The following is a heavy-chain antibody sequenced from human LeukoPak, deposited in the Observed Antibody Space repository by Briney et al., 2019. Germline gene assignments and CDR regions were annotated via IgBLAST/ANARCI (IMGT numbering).Heavy chain of an antibody. CDR2: VRYDETTK. V-gene: IGHV3-30*02. Sequence: PGGSLRLSCAASGFTFSNYGMHWVRQAPGKGLEWVAFVRYDETTKFYADSVKGRFAISRDNAKNSLYLQMNSLRAEDTVVYYCARSGKVGYCSSTSCYYQTDYYYYMDVWGKGTTVTVSS. D-gene: IGHD2-2*01. CDR1: GFTFSNYG. J-gene: IGHJ6*03. CDR3: ARSGKVGYCSSTSCYYQTDYYYYMDV.